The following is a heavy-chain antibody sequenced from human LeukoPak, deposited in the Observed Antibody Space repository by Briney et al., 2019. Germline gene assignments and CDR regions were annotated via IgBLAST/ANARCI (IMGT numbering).Heavy chain of an antibody. D-gene: IGHD2-2*02. V-gene: IGHV4-61*08. CDR2: IYYSGST. Sequence: TPSETLSLTCTVSGGSISSGGYYWSWIRQHPGKGLEWIGYIYYSGSTYYNPSLKSRVTISVDTSKNQFSLKLSSVTAADTAVYYCARWDIVVVPAAIGRFDPWGQGTLVTVSS. CDR1: GGSISSGGYY. CDR3: ARWDIVVVPAAIGRFDP. J-gene: IGHJ5*02.